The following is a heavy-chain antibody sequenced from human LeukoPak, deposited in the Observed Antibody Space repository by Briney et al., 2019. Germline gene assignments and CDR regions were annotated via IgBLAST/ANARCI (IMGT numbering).Heavy chain of an antibody. D-gene: IGHD6-13*01. CDR3: AREGSHNSSNWFNWFDP. CDR1: GYTFTIYG. J-gene: IGHJ5*02. CDR2: ISAYNGNT. Sequence: ASVTVSCTATGYTFTIYGISWVRQAPGQGLEWMGWISAYNGNTNYAQKLQGRVTMTTDTSTSTAYMELRSLRSDDTAVYYCAREGSHNSSNWFNWFDPWGQGTLVTVSS. V-gene: IGHV1-18*01.